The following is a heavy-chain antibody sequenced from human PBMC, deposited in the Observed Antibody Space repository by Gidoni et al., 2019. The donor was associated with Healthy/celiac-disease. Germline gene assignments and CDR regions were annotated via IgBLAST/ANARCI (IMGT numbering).Heavy chain of an antibody. V-gene: IGHV1-2*07. CDR2: INPNSGGT. J-gene: IGHJ2*01. CDR3: ARDDYGDYEGFDWYFDL. CDR1: GYTFTGYY. D-gene: IGHD4-17*01. Sequence: QVQLVQSGAEVKKPGASVKVSCKASGYTFTGYYMHWVRQAPGQGLEWMGWINPNSGGTNYAHKFQGRVTMTRDTSISTAYMELSRLRSDDTAVYYCARDDYGDYEGFDWYFDLWGRGTLVTVSS.